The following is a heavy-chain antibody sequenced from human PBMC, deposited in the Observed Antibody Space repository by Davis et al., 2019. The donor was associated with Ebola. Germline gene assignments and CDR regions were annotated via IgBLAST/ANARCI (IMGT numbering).Heavy chain of an antibody. CDR3: AVPAADVGMDV. Sequence: SETLSLTCTVSGGSISSSSYYWGWIRQPPGKGLEWLGSIYYSGSTYYNPSLKSRVTISVDTSKNQFSLKLSSVTAADTAVYYCAVPAADVGMDVWGQGTTVTVSS. CDR1: GGSISSSSYY. D-gene: IGHD2-2*01. CDR2: IYYSGST. J-gene: IGHJ6*02. V-gene: IGHV4-39*01.